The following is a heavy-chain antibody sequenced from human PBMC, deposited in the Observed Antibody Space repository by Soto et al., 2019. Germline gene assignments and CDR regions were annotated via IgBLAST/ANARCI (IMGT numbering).Heavy chain of an antibody. J-gene: IGHJ5*02. Sequence: PSETLSLTCTVSGGSISSYYWSWIRQPPGKGLEWIGYIYYSGSTNYNPSLKSRVTISVDTSKNQFSLKLSSVTAADTAVYYCAREVDYYDSSGYCNWFDPWGQGTLVTVS. CDR1: GGSISSYY. D-gene: IGHD3-22*01. CDR3: AREVDYYDSSGYCNWFDP. CDR2: IYYSGST. V-gene: IGHV4-59*01.